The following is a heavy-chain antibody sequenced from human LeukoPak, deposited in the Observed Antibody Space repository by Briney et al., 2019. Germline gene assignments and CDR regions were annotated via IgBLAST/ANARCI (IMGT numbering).Heavy chain of an antibody. J-gene: IGHJ4*02. V-gene: IGHV4-38-2*01. D-gene: IGHD6-6*01. CDR3: ASLFGARPGYFGY. CDR1: GYSLSSGYY. Sequence: SETLSLTCAVSGYSLSSGYYWGWIRQPPGKGLEWIGSIYHSGSTYYNPSPKSRVTISVDTSKNQFSLKLSFVTAADTALYSSASLFGARPGYFGYWGQGTLVTVAS. CDR2: IYHSGST.